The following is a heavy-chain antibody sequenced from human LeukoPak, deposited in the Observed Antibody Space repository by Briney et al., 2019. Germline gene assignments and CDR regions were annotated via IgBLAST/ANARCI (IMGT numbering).Heavy chain of an antibody. J-gene: IGHJ4*02. D-gene: IGHD1-26*01. CDR2: ISGNGGST. Sequence: PGGSLRLSCAASGFTFSSYAMSWVRQAPGKGLEWVSAISGNGGSTYYADSVKGRFTISRDNSKNTLYLQMNSLRAEDTAVYYCAKDGFALRKWELPLFDYWGQGTLVTVSS. V-gene: IGHV3-23*01. CDR3: AKDGFALRKWELPLFDY. CDR1: GFTFSSYA.